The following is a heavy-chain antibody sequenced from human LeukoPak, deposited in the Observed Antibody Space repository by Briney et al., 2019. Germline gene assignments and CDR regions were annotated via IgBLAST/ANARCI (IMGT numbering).Heavy chain of an antibody. Sequence: GGSLRLSCAASGFTFSSYAMNWVRQAPGKGLQWVSAINHYGETTYYADSVKGRFTISRDNSKNTLFLQMNSLRAEDTAIYYCAKRLLTMIPTDPYYFDYWGQGTLVTVSS. CDR1: GFTFSSYA. CDR3: AKRLLTMIPTDPYYFDY. CDR2: INHYGETT. D-gene: IGHD3-22*01. J-gene: IGHJ4*02. V-gene: IGHV3-23*01.